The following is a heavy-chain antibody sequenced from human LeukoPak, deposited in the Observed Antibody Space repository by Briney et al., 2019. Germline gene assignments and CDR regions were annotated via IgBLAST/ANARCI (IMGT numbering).Heavy chain of an antibody. J-gene: IGHJ4*02. Sequence: GGSLRLSCEASGFTFSTYGMHWVRQAPGKGLEWVSVISYDGHDAYYADSVKGRFTISRDNSKNTLYLQMNSLRAEDTAVYYCAKIRVVFNWNYAYYFDYWGQGTLVTVSS. CDR1: GFTFSTYG. CDR2: ISYDGHDA. CDR3: AKIRVVFNWNYAYYFDY. D-gene: IGHD1-7*01. V-gene: IGHV3-30*18.